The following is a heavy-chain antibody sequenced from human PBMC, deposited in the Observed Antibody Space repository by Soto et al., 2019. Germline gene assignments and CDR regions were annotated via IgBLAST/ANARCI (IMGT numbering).Heavy chain of an antibody. J-gene: IGHJ6*02. CDR2: IKQDGSEK. V-gene: IGHV3-7*01. Sequence: GGSLRLSCAASGFTFSTYWMSWVRQAPGKGLEWLANIKQDGSEKYYVDSVRGRFTISRDNAKNSLYVQMSSLRAEDTAVYYCARENYYYGLDVWGHGTTVTVSS. CDR1: GFTFSTYW. CDR3: ARENYYYGLDV.